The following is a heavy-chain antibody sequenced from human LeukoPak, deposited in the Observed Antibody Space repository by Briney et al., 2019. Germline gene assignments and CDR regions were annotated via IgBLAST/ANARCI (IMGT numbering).Heavy chain of an antibody. D-gene: IGHD6-13*01. CDR1: GGSFSGYY. V-gene: IGHV4-34*01. J-gene: IGHJ4*02. CDR2: INHSGST. CDR3: ARGLGSSWVGDY. Sequence: KPSETLSLTCAVYGGSFSGYYWSWIRQPPGKGLEWIGEINHSGSTNYNPFLKSRVTISVDTSKNQFSLKLSSVTAADTAVYYCARGLGSSWVGDYWGQGTLVTVSS.